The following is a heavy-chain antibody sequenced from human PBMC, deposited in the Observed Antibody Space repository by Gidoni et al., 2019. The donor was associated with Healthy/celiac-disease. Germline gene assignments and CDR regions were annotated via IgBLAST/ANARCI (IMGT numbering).Heavy chain of an antibody. J-gene: IGHJ4*02. V-gene: IGHV4-61*02. CDR2: IYTSGST. D-gene: IGHD3-10*01. CDR3: ARTYGSGSYSDY. Sequence: QVQLQGSGPGLMKPSQTLSLTCTVSGGSLSSGSYYWSWIRQPAGKGLEWIGRIYTSGSTNYNPTLKSRVTMSVDTSKNQFSLKLSSVTAADTAVYYCARTYGSGSYSDYWGQGTLVTVSS. CDR1: GGSLSSGSYY.